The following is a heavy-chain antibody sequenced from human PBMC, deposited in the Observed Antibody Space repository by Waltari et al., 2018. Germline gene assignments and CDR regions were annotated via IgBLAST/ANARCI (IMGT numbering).Heavy chain of an antibody. V-gene: IGHV3-33*01. J-gene: IGHJ6*02. CDR2: IWYDGSNK. CDR1: GFTFSSYG. CDR3: ARELHIAVAGTAYYYYGMDV. D-gene: IGHD6-19*01. Sequence: QVQLVESGGGVVQPGRSLRLSCAASGFTFSSYGMHWVSQAPGKGLEWVAVIWYDGSNKYYADSVKGRFTISRDNSKNTLYLQMNSLRAEDTAVYYCARELHIAVAGTAYYYYGMDVWGQGTTVTVSS.